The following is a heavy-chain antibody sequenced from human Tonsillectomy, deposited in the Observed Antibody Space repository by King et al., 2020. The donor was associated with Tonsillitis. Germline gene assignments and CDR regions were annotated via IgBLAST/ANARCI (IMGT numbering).Heavy chain of an antibody. CDR3: ATLPVTKAGDVFDI. J-gene: IGHJ3*02. Sequence: VQLVESGGGLVQPGGSLRVSCAASGFSFSSYWMHWVRQAPGKGLVWVSRINSDGSSTTYADSVKGRFTISRDNAKKTVYLQMNSLRAEDRAVYYCATLPVTKAGDVFDIGGQGTMVTVSS. CDR1: GFSFSSYW. V-gene: IGHV3-74*01. D-gene: IGHD4-17*01. CDR2: INSDGSST.